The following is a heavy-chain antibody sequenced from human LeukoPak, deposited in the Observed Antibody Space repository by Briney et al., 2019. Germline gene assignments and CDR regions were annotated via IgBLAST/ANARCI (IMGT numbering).Heavy chain of an antibody. CDR1: GFTFSSYA. V-gene: IGHV3-23*01. CDR2: ISGSGGST. J-gene: IGHJ4*02. Sequence: GGSLGLSCAASGFTFSSYAMSWVRQAPGKGLEWVSAISGSGGSTYYADSVKGRFTISRDNSKNTLYLQMNSLRAEDTAVYYCARGGAVLVAVAGYFDYWGQGTLVTVSS. CDR3: ARGGAVLVAVAGYFDY. D-gene: IGHD6-19*01.